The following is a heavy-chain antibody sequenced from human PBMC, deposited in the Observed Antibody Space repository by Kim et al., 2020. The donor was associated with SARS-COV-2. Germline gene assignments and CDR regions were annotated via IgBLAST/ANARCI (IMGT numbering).Heavy chain of an antibody. CDR1: GFTFSSYS. D-gene: IGHD6-13*01. Sequence: GGSLRLSCAASGFTFSSYSMNWVRQAPGKGLEWVSSISSSSSYIYYADSVKGRFTISRDNAKNSLYLQMNSLRAEDTAVYYCARDRGRWGSAASGAFDIWGQGTMVTVSS. V-gene: IGHV3-21*01. CDR3: ARDRGRWGSAASGAFDI. CDR2: ISSSSSYI. J-gene: IGHJ3*02.